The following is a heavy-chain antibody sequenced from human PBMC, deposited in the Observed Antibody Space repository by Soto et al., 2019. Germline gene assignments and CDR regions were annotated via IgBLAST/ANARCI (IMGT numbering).Heavy chain of an antibody. Sequence: GASVKVSCKASGYTFTNYHMHGVRQAPGQGPEWMGIINPNGGRTSYAQRFQGRVTMTRDTSTSTVYLELSSLTSEDTAVYYCARDNMHYYSPSEGYFYYGMDVWGQGTTVTVSS. CDR1: GYTFTNYH. D-gene: IGHD3-10*01. J-gene: IGHJ6*02. CDR3: ARDNMHYYSPSEGYFYYGMDV. V-gene: IGHV1-46*01. CDR2: INPNGGRT.